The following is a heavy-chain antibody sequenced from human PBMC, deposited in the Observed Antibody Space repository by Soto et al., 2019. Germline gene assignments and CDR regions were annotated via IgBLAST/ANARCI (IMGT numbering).Heavy chain of an antibody. V-gene: IGHV1-69*13. J-gene: IGHJ4*02. CDR3: ARASGYVSGWYHDY. D-gene: IGHD6-19*01. CDR2: LIPILGTT. CDR1: GGTFSSYS. Sequence: SVKVSFKASGGTFSSYSVSWARHALGQGLEWMGGLIPILGTTHYAQKFQGRVTITADESTNTAYMELSSLRSDDTAVYYCARASGYVSGWYHDYWGQGTRVTVSS.